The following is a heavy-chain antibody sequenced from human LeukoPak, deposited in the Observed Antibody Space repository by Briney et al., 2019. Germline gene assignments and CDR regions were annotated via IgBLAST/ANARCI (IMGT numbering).Heavy chain of an antibody. Sequence: GGSLRLSCAASGFTFSSAWMSWVRQAPGKGLEWVGRIKTKTAGGTIDYAAPVKGRFTISRDDSKNTLYLQMNSLKTEDTAVYYCTLSGIYRPPFYFDYWGQGTLVTVSS. V-gene: IGHV3-15*01. CDR3: TLSGIYRPPFYFDY. CDR2: IKTKTAGGTI. CDR1: GFTFSSAW. J-gene: IGHJ4*02. D-gene: IGHD1-26*01.